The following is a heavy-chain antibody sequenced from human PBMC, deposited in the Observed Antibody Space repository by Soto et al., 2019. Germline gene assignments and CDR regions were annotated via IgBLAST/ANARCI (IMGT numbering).Heavy chain of an antibody. V-gene: IGHV1-18*01. Sequence: QVQLVQSGAEVKKPGASAKVSCKASGYTFTSYGISWVRQAPGQGLEWMGWISAYKGNTKYAQKLPGRVTMTTDTSTSTAYMELRSLRSDDTAVYYCARVPALLVDTALKVDYWGQGTRVTVSS. D-gene: IGHD5-18*01. J-gene: IGHJ4*02. CDR2: ISAYKGNT. CDR1: GYTFTSYG. CDR3: ARVPALLVDTALKVDY.